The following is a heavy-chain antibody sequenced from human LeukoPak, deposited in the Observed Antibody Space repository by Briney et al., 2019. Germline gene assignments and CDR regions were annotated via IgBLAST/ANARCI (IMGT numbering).Heavy chain of an antibody. CDR1: GYTFTSYG. D-gene: IGHD3-22*01. CDR3: ARGAHYYDSSRYYWFDY. Sequence: ASVKVSCKASGYTFTSYGISWVRQAPGQGLEWMGWISAYNGNTNYAQKLQGRVTMTTDTSTSTAYMELRSLRSDDTAVYYCARGAHYYDSSRYYWFDYWGQGTLVTVSS. V-gene: IGHV1-18*01. J-gene: IGHJ4*02. CDR2: ISAYNGNT.